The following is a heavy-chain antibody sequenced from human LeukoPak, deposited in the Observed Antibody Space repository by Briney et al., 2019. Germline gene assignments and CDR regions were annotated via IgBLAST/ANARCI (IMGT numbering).Heavy chain of an antibody. J-gene: IGHJ5*02. V-gene: IGHV3-48*01. CDR1: GFTFSSYN. CDR2: ISSSSTTI. CDR3: ARAGSNTVVVPNWFDP. Sequence: GGSLRLSCAASGFTFSSYNMNWVRQAPGKGLEWVSYISSSSTTIDYADSVKGRFTISRDNAKNSLYLQMNSLRAEDTAVYYCARAGSNTVVVPNWFDPWGQGTLVTVSS. D-gene: IGHD2-2*01.